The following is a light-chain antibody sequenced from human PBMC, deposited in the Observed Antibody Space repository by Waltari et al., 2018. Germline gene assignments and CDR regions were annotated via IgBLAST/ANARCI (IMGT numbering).Light chain of an antibody. V-gene: IGLV1-44*01. CDR3: AAWDDNLNGL. Sequence: QSVLTQAPSESGTPGQRVTISCSGRSSNLGKNAVNWYQQVPGTAPKLLIYANDQRPSGVPDRFSGSKSGTSASLVISGLQAEDEADYYCAAWDDNLNGLFGGGTKLTVL. J-gene: IGLJ3*02. CDR1: SSNLGKNA. CDR2: AND.